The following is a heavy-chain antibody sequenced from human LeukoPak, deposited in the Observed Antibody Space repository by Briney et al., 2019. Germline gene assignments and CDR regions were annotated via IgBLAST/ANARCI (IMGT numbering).Heavy chain of an antibody. Sequence: PGGSLRLSCAVSGFTVSTNYMNWVRQAPGTDLEWVSVIFSGGDTYYADSVKGRFTISRDSSKNTLYLQMNSLRAEDTAVYYCATSGVIPGAVGAYWGQGTLVTVSS. V-gene: IGHV3-66*01. J-gene: IGHJ4*02. CDR3: ATSGVIPGAVGAY. CDR1: GFTVSTNY. CDR2: IFSGGDT. D-gene: IGHD2-2*01.